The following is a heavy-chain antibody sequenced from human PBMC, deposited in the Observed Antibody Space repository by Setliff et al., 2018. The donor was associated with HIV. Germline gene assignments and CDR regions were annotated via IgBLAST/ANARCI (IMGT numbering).Heavy chain of an antibody. V-gene: IGHV1-46*01. D-gene: IGHD3-9*01. CDR1: GYTFTSYY. CDR2: INPSGGST. Sequence: ASVKVSCKAPGYTFTSYYMHWVRQAPGQGLEWMGIINPSGGSTSYAQKFQGRVTMTRDTSTSTVYMELSSLRSEDTAVYYCARGHYDILTGYFFDLWGRGTLVTVSS. CDR3: ARGHYDILTGYFFDL. J-gene: IGHJ2*01.